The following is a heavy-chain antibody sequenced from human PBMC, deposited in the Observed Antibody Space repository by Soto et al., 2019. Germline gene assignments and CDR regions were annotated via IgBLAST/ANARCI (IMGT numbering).Heavy chain of an antibody. D-gene: IGHD3-16*01. V-gene: IGHV3-33*01. J-gene: IGHJ4*02. CDR3: ARDAPARYDYVWGSLDY. CDR1: GFTFSSYG. CDR2: IWYDGSNK. Sequence: GGSLRLSCAASGFTFSSYGMHWVRQAPGKGLEWVAVIWYDGSNKYYADSVKGRFTISRDNSKNTLYLQMNSLRAEDTAVYYCARDAPARYDYVWGSLDYWGQGTLVTVSS.